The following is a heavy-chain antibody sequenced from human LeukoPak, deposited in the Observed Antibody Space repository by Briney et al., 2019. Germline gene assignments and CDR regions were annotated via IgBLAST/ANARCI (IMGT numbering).Heavy chain of an antibody. V-gene: IGHV3-23*01. CDR2: ISGSGGST. CDR3: AKRPYYYGSGSPLDY. D-gene: IGHD3-10*01. Sequence: GGSLRLSCAASGFTFSSYGVSWVRQAPGKGLEWVSAISGSGGSTYYADSVKGRFTISRDNSKNTLYLRMNSLRAEDTAVYYCAKRPYYYGSGSPLDYWGQGTLVTVSS. CDR1: GFTFSSYG. J-gene: IGHJ4*02.